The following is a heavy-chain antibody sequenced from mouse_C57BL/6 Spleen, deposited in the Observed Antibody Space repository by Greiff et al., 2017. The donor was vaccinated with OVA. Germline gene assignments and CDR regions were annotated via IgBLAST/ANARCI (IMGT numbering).Heavy chain of an antibody. CDR1: GFTFSDYY. Sequence: DVKLVESEGGLVQPGSSMKLSCTASGFTFSDYYMAWVRQVPEKGLEWVANINYDGSSTYYLDSLKSRFIISRDNAKNILYLQMSSLKSEDTATYYCARRPDYGSSSWYFDVWGTGTTVTVSS. D-gene: IGHD1-1*01. V-gene: IGHV5-16*02. CDR2: INYDGSST. J-gene: IGHJ1*03. CDR3: ARRPDYGSSSWYFDV.